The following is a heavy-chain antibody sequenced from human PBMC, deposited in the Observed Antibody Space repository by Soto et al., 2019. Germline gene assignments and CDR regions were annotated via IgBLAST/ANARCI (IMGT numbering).Heavy chain of an antibody. D-gene: IGHD6-13*01. CDR3: ARAEAAAGTYAFDI. Sequence: QVQLVESGGGVVQPGRSLRLSCVASGFTFSSYGMHWVRQAPGKGLEWVAVIWFDGNKKYYADSVQGRFIISRDNSKNTLYLQMNSLRAEDTAVYSCARAEAAAGTYAFDIWGHGTMVTVSS. CDR2: IWFDGNKK. V-gene: IGHV3-33*01. J-gene: IGHJ3*02. CDR1: GFTFSSYG.